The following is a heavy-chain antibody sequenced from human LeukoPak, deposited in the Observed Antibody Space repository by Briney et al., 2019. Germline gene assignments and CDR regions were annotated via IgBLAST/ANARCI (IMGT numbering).Heavy chain of an antibody. Sequence: SETLSLTCAVYGGSFSGYYWSWIRQPPGKGLEWIGEINHSGSTNYNPSLKSRVTISVDTSKNQFSLKLSSVIAADTAVYYCARDLPWLLPVYYGMDVWGQGTTVTVSS. CDR2: INHSGST. CDR3: ARDLPWLLPVYYGMDV. CDR1: GGSFSGYY. V-gene: IGHV4-34*01. J-gene: IGHJ6*02. D-gene: IGHD3-22*01.